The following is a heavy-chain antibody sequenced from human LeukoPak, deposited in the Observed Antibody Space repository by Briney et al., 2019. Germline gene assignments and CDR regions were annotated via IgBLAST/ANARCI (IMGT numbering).Heavy chain of an antibody. CDR1: GYTFSSYD. V-gene: IGHV1-18*01. D-gene: IGHD3-10*01. CDR2: MSPNSGNT. CDR3: ARTMDPEYFDY. J-gene: IGHJ4*02. Sequence: ASVKVSCKGSGYTFSSYDINWVRQATGQGLEWMGWMSPNSGNTDYAQNLQGRVTMTTDASTSTAYMELRSLRSDDTAVYYCARTMDPEYFDYWGLGTLVTVSS.